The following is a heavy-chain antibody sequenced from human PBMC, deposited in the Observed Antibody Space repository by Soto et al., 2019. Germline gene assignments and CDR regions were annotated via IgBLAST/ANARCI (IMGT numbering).Heavy chain of an antibody. CDR2: ISSSSSYI. CDR3: ARGIAVAGTVGGVDY. D-gene: IGHD6-19*01. Sequence: EVQLVESGGGLVKPGGSLRLSCAVSGFTFSSYSMSWVRQAPGKGLEWVSSISSSSSYIYYADSVKGRFTISRDNAKNSLYLQMNSLRAEDTAVYYCARGIAVAGTVGGVDYWGQGTLVTVSS. CDR1: GFTFSSYS. V-gene: IGHV3-21*01. J-gene: IGHJ4*02.